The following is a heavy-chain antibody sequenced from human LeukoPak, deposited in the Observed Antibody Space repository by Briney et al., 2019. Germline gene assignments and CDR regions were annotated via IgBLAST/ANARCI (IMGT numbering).Heavy chain of an antibody. Sequence: ASVKVSCKASGYTFTSYGISWVRQAPGQGLEWMGWISAYNGNTNYAQKLQGRVTMTTDTSTSTAYMELRSLRSDDTAVYYCVRTGTTGLSYPPFDYWGQGTLVTVSS. CDR1: GYTFTSYG. J-gene: IGHJ4*02. V-gene: IGHV1-18*01. CDR2: ISAYNGNT. D-gene: IGHD1-7*01. CDR3: VRTGTTGLSYPPFDY.